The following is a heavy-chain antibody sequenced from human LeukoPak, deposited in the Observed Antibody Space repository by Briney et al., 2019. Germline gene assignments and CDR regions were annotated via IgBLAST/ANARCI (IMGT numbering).Heavy chain of an antibody. J-gene: IGHJ4*02. CDR3: ARDLDIAVAGYFDY. V-gene: IGHV1-2*02. Sequence: EASVKVSCKASGYTFTGYYMHWVRQAPGQGLEWMGWINPNSGGTNYAQKFQGRVTMTRDTSISTAYMELSRLRSDDTAVYYCARDLDIAVAGYFDYWGQGTLVTVSS. CDR2: INPNSGGT. D-gene: IGHD6-19*01. CDR1: GYTFTGYY.